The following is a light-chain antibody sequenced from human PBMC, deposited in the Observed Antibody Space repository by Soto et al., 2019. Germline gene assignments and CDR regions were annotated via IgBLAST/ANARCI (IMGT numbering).Light chain of an antibody. Sequence: EIALTQSPATLSLSPGERATLSCRAGQSVSSYLAWYQQKPGQAPRLLIYDASNRATGIPARFSGGGSGTDFTLTISSLEPEDFAVYYCQQRSNWPYTFGQGTKVEIK. CDR3: QQRSNWPYT. J-gene: IGKJ2*01. CDR1: QSVSSY. V-gene: IGKV3-11*01. CDR2: DAS.